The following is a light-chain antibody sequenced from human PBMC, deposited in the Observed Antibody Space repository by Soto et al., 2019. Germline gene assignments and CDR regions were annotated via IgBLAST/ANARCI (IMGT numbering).Light chain of an antibody. CDR3: QSYDRSLSGYV. CDR2: ATS. V-gene: IGLV1-40*01. Sequence: QSVLTQPPSVSGAPGQRVTISCTGSSSNIGAHYPVHWYRQLPGTAPKVLIYATSNRPSGVPDRFSGSKSGASASLAITGLQADDEADYYCQSYDRSLSGYVFGTGTQLTVL. J-gene: IGLJ1*01. CDR1: SSNIGAHYP.